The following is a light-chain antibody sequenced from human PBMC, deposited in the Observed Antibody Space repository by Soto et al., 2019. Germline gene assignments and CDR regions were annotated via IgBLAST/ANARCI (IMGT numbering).Light chain of an antibody. Sequence: DIQMTQSPSSLSASVGDRVTVTCQASQDITNYLSWYQQKPGKAPKLLISDASNLEIGVPSRFSGRGYGTDCSLTINNRQPEDFATCFCQQYDDLPLTFGGGTKVEVK. V-gene: IGKV1-33*01. CDR3: QQYDDLPLT. CDR1: QDITNY. CDR2: DAS. J-gene: IGKJ4*01.